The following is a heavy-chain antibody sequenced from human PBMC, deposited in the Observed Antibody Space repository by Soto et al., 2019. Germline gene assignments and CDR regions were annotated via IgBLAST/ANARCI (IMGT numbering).Heavy chain of an antibody. J-gene: IGHJ6*01. V-gene: IGHV1-3*01. CDR1: GYTFTSYA. Sequence: ASVKVSCKASGYTFTSYAMHWVRQAPGQRLEWMGWINAGNGNTKYSQKFQGRVTITRDTSASTAYMELSSLRSEDTAVYYCAREGIAATYKGYGMDVWGQGTTVTVSS. D-gene: IGHD6-13*01. CDR3: AREGIAATYKGYGMDV. CDR2: INAGNGNT.